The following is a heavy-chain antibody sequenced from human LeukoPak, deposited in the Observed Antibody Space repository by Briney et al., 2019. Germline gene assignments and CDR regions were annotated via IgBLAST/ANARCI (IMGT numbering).Heavy chain of an antibody. J-gene: IGHJ4*02. CDR1: GGTFSSYA. D-gene: IGHD6-19*01. Sequence: SVKVSCKASGGTFSSYAISWVRQAPGQGLEWMGEIIPIFGTANYAQKFQGRVTITADESTSTAYMELSSLRSEDTAVYYCARCVAVAGTCGYWGQGTLVTVSS. V-gene: IGHV1-69*13. CDR3: ARCVAVAGTCGY. CDR2: IIPIFGTA.